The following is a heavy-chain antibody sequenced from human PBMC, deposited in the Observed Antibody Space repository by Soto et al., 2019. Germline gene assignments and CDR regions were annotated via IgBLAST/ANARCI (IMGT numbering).Heavy chain of an antibody. D-gene: IGHD5-18*01. CDR2: IYPGDSDI. CDR3: ARMIQLWRNTFDI. CDR1: GYSFTTYW. Sequence: PGESLKISCKRSGYSFTTYWIGWVRQMPGKGLEWMAMIYPGDSDIRYSPSFEGQVTISADKSISTAYLQWSSLKASDTAMYYCARMIQLWRNTFDIWGQGTMVTVS. V-gene: IGHV5-51*03. J-gene: IGHJ3*02.